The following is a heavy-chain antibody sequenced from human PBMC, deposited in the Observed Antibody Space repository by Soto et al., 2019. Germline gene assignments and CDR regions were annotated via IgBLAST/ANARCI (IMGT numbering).Heavy chain of an antibody. CDR1: GFTFSSYS. CDR2: ISSSSSYI. D-gene: IGHD3-16*01. J-gene: IGHJ6*02. Sequence: GGSLRLSCAASGFTFSSYSMNWVRQAPGKGLEWVSSISSSSSYIYYADSVKGRFTISRDNAKNSLYLQMNSLRAEDTAVYYCARDWADYYGMDVWGQGTTVTVSS. V-gene: IGHV3-21*01. CDR3: ARDWADYYGMDV.